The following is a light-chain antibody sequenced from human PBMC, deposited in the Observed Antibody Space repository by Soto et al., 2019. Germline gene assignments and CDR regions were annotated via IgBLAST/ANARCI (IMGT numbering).Light chain of an antibody. CDR2: GAS. J-gene: IGKJ5*01. CDR1: QSVRSSL. V-gene: IGKV3D-20*02. Sequence: EIVMTQSPATLSVSPGERATLSCRASQSVRSSLLAWYQQKPGQAPRLLIYGASNRAAGVPDRFSGSGSGTDFTLTINSLEPEDFVVYYCQQRSNWPPITFGQGTRLEI. CDR3: QQRSNWPPIT.